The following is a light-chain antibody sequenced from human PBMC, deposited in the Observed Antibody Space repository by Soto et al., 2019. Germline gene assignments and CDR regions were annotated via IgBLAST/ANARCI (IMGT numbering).Light chain of an antibody. J-gene: IGKJ1*01. CDR1: QSVRNNY. V-gene: IGKV3-20*01. CDR3: QQYGTSPRT. Sequence: DIVLTQSPGTLSLSPGERATLSCRALQSVRNNYLAWYQQRPGQDPRLLIYAASSRATGIPDRFSGSGSGTDFTLTISRLEPEDFAVYYCQQYGTSPRTFGQGTKVDIK. CDR2: AAS.